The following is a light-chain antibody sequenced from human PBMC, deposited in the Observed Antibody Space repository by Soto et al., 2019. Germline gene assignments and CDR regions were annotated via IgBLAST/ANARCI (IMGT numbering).Light chain of an antibody. CDR1: QSVGSSY. CDR3: QQYTTSSWT. J-gene: IGKJ1*01. V-gene: IGKV3-20*01. Sequence: VLTQSPGTLSLSPGERATLSCRASQSVGSSYLAWYQQKPGQAPRVLIYGTSSRATGIPDRFSGSGSGTDFTLTISRLEPEDFAVYYCQQYTTSSWTFGQGTKVDIK. CDR2: GTS.